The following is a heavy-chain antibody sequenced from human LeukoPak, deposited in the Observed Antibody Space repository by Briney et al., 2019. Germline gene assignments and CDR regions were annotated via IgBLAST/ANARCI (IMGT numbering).Heavy chain of an antibody. Sequence: PSETLSLTCTVSGDSISSSSSYWGWIRQPPGKGLEWIGSIYYSGSTYYNPSLKSRVTISVDTSKNQFSLKLSSVTAADTAVYYCARHRPQKNGELSPPFDYWGQGTLVTVSS. CDR3: ARHRPQKNGELSPPFDY. V-gene: IGHV4-39*01. D-gene: IGHD3-10*01. CDR1: GDSISSSSSY. J-gene: IGHJ4*02. CDR2: IYYSGST.